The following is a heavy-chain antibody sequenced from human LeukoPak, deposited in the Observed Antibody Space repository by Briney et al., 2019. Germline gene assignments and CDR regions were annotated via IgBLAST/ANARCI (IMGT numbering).Heavy chain of an antibody. D-gene: IGHD6-13*01. CDR2: ISSSSSTI. Sequence: QAGGSLRLSCAASGFTFSSYSMNWVRQAPGKGLEWVSYISSSSSTIYYADSVKGRFTISRDNAKNSLYLQMNSLRAEDTAVYYCARDFYSSSWRALAHWGQGTLVTVSS. CDR1: GFTFSSYS. CDR3: ARDFYSSSWRALAH. V-gene: IGHV3-48*04. J-gene: IGHJ4*02.